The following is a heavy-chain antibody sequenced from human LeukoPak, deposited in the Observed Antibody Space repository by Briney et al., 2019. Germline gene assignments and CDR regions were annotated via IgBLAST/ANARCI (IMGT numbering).Heavy chain of an antibody. D-gene: IGHD7-27*01. J-gene: IGHJ4*02. V-gene: IGHV3-9*03. Sequence: GGSLRLSCAASGFTFDDYAMHWVRQAPGKGLEWVSGISWNSGSIGYADSVKGRFTISRDNAKNSLYLQMNSLRAEDMALYYCAKDINFRPTWGWGFDYWGQGTLVTVSS. CDR3: AKDINFRPTWGWGFDY. CDR1: GFTFDDYA. CDR2: ISWNSGSI.